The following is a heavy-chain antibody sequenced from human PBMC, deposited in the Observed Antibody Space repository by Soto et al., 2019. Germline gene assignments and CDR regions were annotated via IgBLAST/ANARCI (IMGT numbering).Heavy chain of an antibody. CDR1: GDTLINYS. V-gene: IGHV1-69*01. J-gene: IGHJ6*02. CDR3: ARVGIRLIPADLGGGYHFQGLDV. D-gene: IGHD3-16*01. Sequence: QVQLVQSAAEVKEPGSSVKISCKAPGDTLINYSFSWMRQAPGQGLEWIGGIVPTSGGPNSADKFHDRLTIPADRSTATVTMRLSSLTSDATAVYYCARVGIRLIPADLGGGYHFQGLDVWGQGTKSTVS. CDR2: IVPTSGGP.